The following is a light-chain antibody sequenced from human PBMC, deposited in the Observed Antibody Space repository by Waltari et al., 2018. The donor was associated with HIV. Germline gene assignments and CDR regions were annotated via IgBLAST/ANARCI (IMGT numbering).Light chain of an antibody. CDR2: DAS. Sequence: AIQFTQSPSSLSASLRGRFTITCRASPGIRIALAWYQQKPGKAPNLLIYDASTLESGAPSRFRGNGSGTDFTLTSSRLQPEDFAIYYCQQLKTYPRTFGGGTKVEIK. J-gene: IGKJ4*01. CDR3: QQLKTYPRT. CDR1: PGIRIA. V-gene: IGKV1-13*02.